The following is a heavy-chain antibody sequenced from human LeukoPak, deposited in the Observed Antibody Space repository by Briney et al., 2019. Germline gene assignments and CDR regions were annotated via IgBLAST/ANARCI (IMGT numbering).Heavy chain of an antibody. CDR3: AKSELSTYYYGSGSFAGADY. CDR1: GFTFSSYG. J-gene: IGHJ4*02. Sequence: GGSLRLSCAASGFTFSSYGMHWVRRAPGKGLEWVAFIRYDGSNKYYADSVKGRFTISRDNSKNTLYLQMNSLRAEDTAVYYCAKSELSTYYYGSGSFAGADYWGQGTLVTVSS. V-gene: IGHV3-30*02. D-gene: IGHD3-10*01. CDR2: IRYDGSNK.